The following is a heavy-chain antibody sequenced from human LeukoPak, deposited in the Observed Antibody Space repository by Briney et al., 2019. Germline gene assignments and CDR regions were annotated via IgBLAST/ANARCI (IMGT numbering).Heavy chain of an antibody. CDR1: GGSLSSYY. CDR3: ARPSLKGVATSEPRAFDY. CDR2: IYTSGST. V-gene: IGHV4-4*07. Sequence: SETLSLTCTVSGGSLSSYYWSWIRQPPGKGLEWIGQIYTSGSTNYNPSLKSRVTISVDTSKNQFSLKLSSVTAAAKAGYYCARPSLKGVATSEPRAFDYWGQGTLVTVSS. D-gene: IGHD5-12*01. J-gene: IGHJ4*02.